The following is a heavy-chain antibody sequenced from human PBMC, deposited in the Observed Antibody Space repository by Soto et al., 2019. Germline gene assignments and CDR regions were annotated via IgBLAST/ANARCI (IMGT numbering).Heavy chain of an antibody. CDR2: IIPIFGTA. Sequence: ASVKVSCKASGGTFSSYAISWVRQAPGQGLEWMGGIIPIFGTANYAQKFQGRVTITADKSTSTAYMELSSLRSEDTAVYYCARDGLTGSSNYYGMDVWGQGPTVTVYS. CDR3: ARDGLTGSSNYYGMDV. V-gene: IGHV1-69*06. J-gene: IGHJ6*02. D-gene: IGHD6-6*01. CDR1: GGTFSSYA.